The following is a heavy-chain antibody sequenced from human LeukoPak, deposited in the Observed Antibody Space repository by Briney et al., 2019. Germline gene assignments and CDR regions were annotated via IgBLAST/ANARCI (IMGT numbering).Heavy chain of an antibody. CDR2: VYTSGIT. CDR3: ARETLVYSSLDY. CDR1: NGFSSNYY. Sequence: PSETLSLTCTVSNGFSSNYYWSWIRQPAGKGLEWIERVYTSGITNYNPSLKSRVTMSVDTSKNQFSLKLNSVTAADTAVYYCARETLVYSSLDYWGQGTLVTVSS. J-gene: IGHJ4*02. D-gene: IGHD6-13*01. V-gene: IGHV4-4*07.